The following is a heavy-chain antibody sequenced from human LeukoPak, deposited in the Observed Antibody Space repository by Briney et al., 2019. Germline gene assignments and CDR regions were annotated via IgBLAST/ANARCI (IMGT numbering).Heavy chain of an antibody. CDR1: GFTVSSNY. CDR2: ISSSSTTI. D-gene: IGHD6-6*01. CDR3: ARARRGSSLLFDS. V-gene: IGHV3-48*01. J-gene: IGHJ4*02. Sequence: GGSLRLSCAASGFTVSSNYMNWVRQAPGKGLEWVSYISSSSTTIYYADSVKGRFTISRDNAKNSLYLQMHSLRAEDTAVYYCARARRGSSLLFDSWGQGTLVTVSS.